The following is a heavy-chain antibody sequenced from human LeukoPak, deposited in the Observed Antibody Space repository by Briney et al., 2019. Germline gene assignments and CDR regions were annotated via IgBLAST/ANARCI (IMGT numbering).Heavy chain of an antibody. V-gene: IGHV3-23*01. CDR1: GFTFSSFA. CDR2: TTPSGGST. CDR3: AKGRPNIVTTRWSAFDI. Sequence: PGGSLRLSCAASGFTFSSFAMSWVRQAPGKGLEWVSTTTPSGGSTYYADSVRGRFTISRDNSRDTLYLQMNTLRAADTAIYYCAKGRPNIVTTRWSAFDIWGQGTMVTVSS. J-gene: IGHJ3*02. D-gene: IGHD5-12*01.